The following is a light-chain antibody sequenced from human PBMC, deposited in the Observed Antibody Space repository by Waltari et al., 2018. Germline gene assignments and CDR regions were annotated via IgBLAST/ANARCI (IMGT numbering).Light chain of an antibody. Sequence: QSVLTQPPPASGTPGQRVTISCSGISSKLGSNTVNWYKQLPGTAPKLLIYTNNPRPSGVPDRFSGSKSGTSASLAISGLQSEDEADYYCAAWDDSLNGLYVFGTGTKVTVL. CDR2: TNN. CDR3: AAWDDSLNGLYV. CDR1: SSKLGSNT. J-gene: IGLJ1*01. V-gene: IGLV1-44*01.